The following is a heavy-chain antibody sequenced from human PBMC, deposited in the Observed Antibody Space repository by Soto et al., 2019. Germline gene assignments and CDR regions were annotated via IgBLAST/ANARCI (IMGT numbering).Heavy chain of an antibody. D-gene: IGHD4-4*01. V-gene: IGHV5-51*01. CDR3: ARRTVTWFDP. Sequence: GESLKISRKGPGHRFTSYRIGWVRQMPGKGLEWMGIIYPGDSDTGYSPSSQGQVAISADKSISTAYLQWSSLKASDTAMYYCARRTVTWFDPWGQGTLVTGSS. CDR1: GHRFTSYR. CDR2: IYPGDSDT. J-gene: IGHJ5*02.